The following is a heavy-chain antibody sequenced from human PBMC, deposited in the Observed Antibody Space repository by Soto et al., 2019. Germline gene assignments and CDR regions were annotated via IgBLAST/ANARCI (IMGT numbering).Heavy chain of an antibody. J-gene: IGHJ4*02. Sequence: QVQLVESGGGVVQPGRSLRLSCAASGFTFSSYGMHWVRQAPGKGLEWVAVISYDGSSKYYADSVKGRFTISRDNSKNTMNLQRNSLRAEYTSVYYCARGWERHNWGQGTLVTVSS. CDR2: ISYDGSSK. CDR1: GFTFSSYG. CDR3: ARGWERHN. V-gene: IGHV3-30*03. D-gene: IGHD1-26*01.